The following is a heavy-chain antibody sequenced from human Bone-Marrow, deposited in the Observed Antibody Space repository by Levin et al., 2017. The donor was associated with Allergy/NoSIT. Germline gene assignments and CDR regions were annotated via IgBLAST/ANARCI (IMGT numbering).Heavy chain of an antibody. CDR2: ISSSGTDM. Sequence: NAGGSLRLSCTVSGFTFSLYSMNWVRQAPGKGLEWVSSISSSGTDMYYADSVKGRFTISRDNAENSLYLQMNSLRAEDTAIYYCAREGLFMVRVFDYWGRGTLVTVSS. D-gene: IGHD3-10*01. J-gene: IGHJ4*02. CDR1: GFTFSLYS. V-gene: IGHV3-21*01. CDR3: AREGLFMVRVFDY.